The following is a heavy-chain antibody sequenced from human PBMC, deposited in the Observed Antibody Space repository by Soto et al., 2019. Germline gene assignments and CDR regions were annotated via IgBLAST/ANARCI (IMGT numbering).Heavy chain of an antibody. D-gene: IGHD1-1*01. CDR3: AKSGGPTGTFDY. J-gene: IGHJ4*02. CDR2: ISYDGSNK. Sequence: QVQLVESGGGVVQPGRSLRLSCAASGFTFSSYGMHWVRQAPGKGLEWVAVISYDGSNKYYADSVKGRFTISRDNSKNTVYLHMYSLRAEDTAVYYCAKSGGPTGTFDYWGQGTLVTVSS. CDR1: GFTFSSYG. V-gene: IGHV3-30*18.